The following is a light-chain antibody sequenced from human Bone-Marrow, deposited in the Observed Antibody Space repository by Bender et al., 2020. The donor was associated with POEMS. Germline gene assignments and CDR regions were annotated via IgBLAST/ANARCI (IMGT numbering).Light chain of an antibody. CDR3: SSYDGTTLVL. J-gene: IGLJ2*01. Sequence: QSALTQPASVSGSPGQSITISCTGTSSDVGSFNLVSWYQQHPDKAPKVMIYEGTKRPSGVSNRFSGSKSGNTASLTISGLQAEDEADYYCSSYDGTTLVLFGGGTKLTVL. V-gene: IGLV2-23*01. CDR1: SSDVGSFNL. CDR2: EGT.